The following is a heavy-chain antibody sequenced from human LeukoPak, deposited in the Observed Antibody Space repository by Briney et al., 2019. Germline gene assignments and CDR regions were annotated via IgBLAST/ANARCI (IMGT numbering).Heavy chain of an antibody. CDR3: ARPNITSYYDSRGYDAFDV. Sequence: ESLKISWKGSGYRFSTYWIAWVRQMPGKGLEWMGIIYPGDSDTRYSPSFQGQVTISADKSVNPAYLQWSSLKASDTAMYYCARPNITSYYDSRGYDAFDVWGQGTMVTVYS. J-gene: IGHJ3*01. V-gene: IGHV5-51*01. CDR2: IYPGDSDT. CDR1: GYRFSTYW. D-gene: IGHD3-22*01.